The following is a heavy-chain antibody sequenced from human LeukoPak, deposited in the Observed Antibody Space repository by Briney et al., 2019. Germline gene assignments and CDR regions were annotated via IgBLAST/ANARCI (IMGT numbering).Heavy chain of an antibody. Sequence: PGGSLRLSCVASGFTFSSYSMNWVRQAPGKGLEWVSYISSSSSTIYYADSVKGRFIISRDNAKNSLYLQMNSLRAEDTAVYYCARVSNFGFLEWGWGQGTLVTVSS. J-gene: IGHJ4*02. CDR1: GFTFSSYS. CDR3: ARVSNFGFLEWG. CDR2: ISSSSSTI. V-gene: IGHV3-48*01. D-gene: IGHD3-3*01.